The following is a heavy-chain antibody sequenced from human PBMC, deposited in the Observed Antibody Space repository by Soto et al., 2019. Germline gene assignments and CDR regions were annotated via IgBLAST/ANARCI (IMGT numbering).Heavy chain of an antibody. Sequence: GGSLRLSCAASGFTFSNAWMNWVRQAPGKGLEWVSAISGSGGSTYYADSVKGRFTISRDNSKNTLYLQMNSLRAEDTAVYYCAKDEGYDILTGYQYWGQGTPVTVSS. CDR3: AKDEGYDILTGYQY. J-gene: IGHJ4*02. D-gene: IGHD3-9*01. CDR2: ISGSGGST. V-gene: IGHV3-23*01. CDR1: GFTFSNAW.